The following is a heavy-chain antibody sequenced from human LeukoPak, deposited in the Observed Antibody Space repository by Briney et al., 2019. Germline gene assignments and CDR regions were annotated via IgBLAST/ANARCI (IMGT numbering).Heavy chain of an antibody. D-gene: IGHD3-22*01. V-gene: IGHV4-59*01. CDR3: AKGPYYYDSNGYYSRVFDY. Sequence: NPSETLSLTCTVSGGSISSYYWTWIRQPPGKGLEWIGHIYHSGSTKYNPSLKSRVTISVDTSKNQFSLKLSSVTAADTAVYYCAKGPYYYDSNGYYSRVFDYWGQGTLVTVSS. CDR2: IYHSGST. CDR1: GGSISSYY. J-gene: IGHJ4*02.